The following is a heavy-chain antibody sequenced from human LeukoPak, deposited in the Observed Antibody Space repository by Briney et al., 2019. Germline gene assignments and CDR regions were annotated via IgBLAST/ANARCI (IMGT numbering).Heavy chain of an antibody. CDR2: ISSNGGST. CDR3: ARDRPLWGYYYMDV. Sequence: HPGGSLRLSCAAPGFTFSSYAMHWVRQAPGKGLEYVSAISSNGGSTYYANSVKGRFTISRDNSKNTLYLQMGSLRAEDMAVYYCARDRPLWGYYYMDVWGKGTTVTVSS. CDR1: GFTFSSYA. D-gene: IGHD7-27*01. J-gene: IGHJ6*03. V-gene: IGHV3-64*01.